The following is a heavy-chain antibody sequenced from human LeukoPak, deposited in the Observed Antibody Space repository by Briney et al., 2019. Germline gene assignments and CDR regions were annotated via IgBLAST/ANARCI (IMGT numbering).Heavy chain of an antibody. CDR1: GYTFIEYY. D-gene: IGHD1-20*01. CDR2: INPNSGDT. J-gene: IGHJ6*03. CDR3: ARSGYNWKLYYYYYMDV. V-gene: IGHV1-2*02. Sequence: ASVKVSCKASGYTFIEYYMHWVRQAPGQGLEWMGWINPNSGDTNYAQKFQGRVTMTRDTSISTAYMELGRLRSDDTAVYYCARSGYNWKLYYYYYMDVWGKGTTVTVSS.